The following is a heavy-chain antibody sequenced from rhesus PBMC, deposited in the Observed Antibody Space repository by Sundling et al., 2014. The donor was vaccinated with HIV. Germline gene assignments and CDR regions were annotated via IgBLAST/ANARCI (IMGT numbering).Heavy chain of an antibody. CDR1: GYTFTDYY. J-gene: IGHJ4*01. Sequence: EVQLVQSGAEVKKPGASVKISCKASGYTFTDYYLHWVRQAPGKGLEWMGLIDPEDGGVHYAQKLHDRVTITADTSTATAYMDLSSLRSEDTAVYYCSITYSSLLDYWGQGVLVTVSS. CDR2: IDPEDGGV. V-gene: IGHV1-111*02. D-gene: IGHD6-13*01. CDR3: SITYSSLLDY.